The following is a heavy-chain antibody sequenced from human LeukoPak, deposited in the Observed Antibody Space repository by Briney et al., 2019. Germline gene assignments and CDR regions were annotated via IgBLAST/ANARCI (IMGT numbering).Heavy chain of an antibody. CDR2: ISDDGSNI. CDR1: GFTFSRYG. CDR3: ASLEYSSSPGEGYYYYGMDV. J-gene: IGHJ6*02. V-gene: IGHV3-30*03. D-gene: IGHD6-6*01. Sequence: GGSLRLSCAASGFTFSRYGMHWVRQAPGKGLEWMAVISDDGSNIFYADSVKGRFTISRDNSKNTLYLQMNSLRAEDTAVYYCASLEYSSSPGEGYYYYGMDVWGQGTTVTVSS.